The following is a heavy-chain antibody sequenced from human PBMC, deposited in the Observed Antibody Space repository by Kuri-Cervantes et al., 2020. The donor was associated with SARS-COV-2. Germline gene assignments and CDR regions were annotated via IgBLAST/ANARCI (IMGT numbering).Heavy chain of an antibody. J-gene: IGHJ6*03. D-gene: IGHD3-3*01. CDR3: TRVGIFGVVRYYYYYMDV. CDR1: GFTFGDYA. Sequence: GGSLRLSCTASGFTFGDYAMSWVRQAPGKGLEWVGFIRSKADGGTTEYAASVKGRFTISRDDSKSIYYLQMNSLKTEDTAVYYCTRVGIFGVVRYYYYYMDVWGKGTTVTVSS. CDR2: IRSKADGGTT. V-gene: IGHV3-49*04.